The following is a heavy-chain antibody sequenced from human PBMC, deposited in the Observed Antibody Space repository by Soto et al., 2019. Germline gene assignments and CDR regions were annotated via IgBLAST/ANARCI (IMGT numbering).Heavy chain of an antibody. CDR2: IGTAGDT. J-gene: IGHJ6*02. V-gene: IGHV3-13*01. Sequence: SLRLSCAASGFTFSSYDMHWVRQATGKGLEWVSVIGTAGDTYYPGSVKGRFTISRENAKNSLYLQMNSLRAEDTAVYYCARDIRYCSGSSCYSGGMDVWGQGTTVTVSS. D-gene: IGHD2-15*01. CDR3: ARDIRYCSGSSCYSGGMDV. CDR1: GFTFSSYD.